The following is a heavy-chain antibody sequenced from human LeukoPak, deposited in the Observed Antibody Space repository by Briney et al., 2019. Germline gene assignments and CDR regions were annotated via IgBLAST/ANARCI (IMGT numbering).Heavy chain of an antibody. Sequence: PSETLSLTCTVSGGSISRYYWSWIRQPPGKGLEGIGYIYYSGSTNYNPSLKSRLTISVDTSKNQFSLKLSSVTAADTAVYYCARLRRVGNSGYYFDYWGQGTLVTVSS. V-gene: IGHV4-59*08. CDR3: ARLRRVGNSGYYFDY. D-gene: IGHD3-22*01. J-gene: IGHJ4*02. CDR2: IYYSGST. CDR1: GGSISRYY.